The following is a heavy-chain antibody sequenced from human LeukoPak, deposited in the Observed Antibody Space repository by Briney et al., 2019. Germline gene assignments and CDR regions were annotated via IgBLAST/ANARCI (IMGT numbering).Heavy chain of an antibody. CDR1: GGSIITSSYY. CDR2: IYYSGST. CDR3: ARRDCTSTSCYSGSYYFDY. J-gene: IGHJ4*02. V-gene: IGHV4-39*01. Sequence: PSETLSLTCTVSGGSIITSSYYWGWIRQPPGEGLEWIGSIYYSGSTYSNPSLKSRVTISVDTSKNQFSLKLSSVTAADTAVYYCARRDCTSTSCYSGSYYFDYWAQGTLVTVSS. D-gene: IGHD2-2*01.